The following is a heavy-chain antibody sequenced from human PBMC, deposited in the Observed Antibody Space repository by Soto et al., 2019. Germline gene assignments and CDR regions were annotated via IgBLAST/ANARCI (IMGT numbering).Heavy chain of an antibody. CDR1: GGSISDSY. V-gene: IGHV4-59*08. D-gene: IGHD6-19*01. Sequence: QVQLQESGPGLVRPSETLSLTCTVSGGSISDSYWSWIRQSPRKGLEWIGYVFSSGGTNYNPSLESRVTMSVDTSKNQFSLTLSSVTATDTAVYFCAGGTGWYYYWGQGTLVTVSS. CDR2: VFSSGGT. J-gene: IGHJ4*02. CDR3: AGGTGWYYY.